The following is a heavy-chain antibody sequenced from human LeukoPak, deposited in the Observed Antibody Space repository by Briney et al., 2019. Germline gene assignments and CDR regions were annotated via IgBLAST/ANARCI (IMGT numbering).Heavy chain of an antibody. Sequence: GGSLRLSCAASGFTVSSNYMSWVRQAPGKGLEWVSVIYSGGSTYYADSVKGRFTISRDSSKNTLYLQMNSLRAEDTAVYYCARRAGDYSHPYDYWGQGTLVTVSS. V-gene: IGHV3-66*04. CDR1: GFTVSSNY. CDR3: ARRAGDYSHPYDY. D-gene: IGHD3-22*01. CDR2: IYSGGST. J-gene: IGHJ4*02.